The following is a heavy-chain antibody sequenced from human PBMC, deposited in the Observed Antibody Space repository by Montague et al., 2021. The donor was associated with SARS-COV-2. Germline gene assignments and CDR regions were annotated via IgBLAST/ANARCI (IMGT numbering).Heavy chain of an antibody. CDR3: ARGLPYQMVAGAIPNYSRDV. CDR1: GASISSGGFY. J-gene: IGHJ6*02. D-gene: IGHD2-15*01. V-gene: IGHV4-31*03. CDR2: IYYSGTT. Sequence: TLSLTCTVSGASISSGGFYWSWLRQRPRKGLEWIGFIYYSGTTYHNPSLKSRLTISIDTSKNQFSLKLSSVTAADTAVYYCARGLPYQMVAGAIPNYSRDVWGQGTTVTVSS.